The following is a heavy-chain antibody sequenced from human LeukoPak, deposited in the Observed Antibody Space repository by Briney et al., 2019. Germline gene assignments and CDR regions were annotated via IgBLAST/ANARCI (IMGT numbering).Heavy chain of an antibody. Sequence: PGGSLRLSCAASGFSFSGYGMHWVRQAPGKGLEWVSYISSSGSTIYYADSVKGRFTISRDNAKNSLYLQMNSLRAEDTAVYYCARAAGWFDPWGQGTLVTVSS. CDR1: GFSFSGYG. CDR3: ARAAGWFDP. J-gene: IGHJ5*02. V-gene: IGHV3-48*04. CDR2: ISSSGSTI.